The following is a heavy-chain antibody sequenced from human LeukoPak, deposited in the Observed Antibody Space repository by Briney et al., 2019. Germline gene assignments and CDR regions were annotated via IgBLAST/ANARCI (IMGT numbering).Heavy chain of an antibody. CDR3: AKVIVVAGFLYFEY. D-gene: IGHD6-19*01. CDR2: MNPNSGNT. J-gene: IGHJ4*02. CDR1: GYTFTSYD. Sequence: ASVKVSCKASGYTFTSYDINWVRQATGQGLEWMGWMNPNSGNTGYAQKFQGRVTMTRNTSISTAYMELSSLRSEDTAVYYCAKVIVVAGFLYFEYWAREPWSPSPQ. V-gene: IGHV1-8*01.